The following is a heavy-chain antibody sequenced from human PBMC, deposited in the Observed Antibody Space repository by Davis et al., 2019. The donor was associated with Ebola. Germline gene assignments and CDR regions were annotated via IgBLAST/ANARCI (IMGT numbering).Heavy chain of an antibody. D-gene: IGHD1-7*01. V-gene: IGHV4-61*05. J-gene: IGHJ4*02. CDR2: IYYSGST. CDR3: ARVDWNYRFDY. Sequence: SETLSLTCTVSGGSISSSSYYWGWIRQPPGKGLEWIGYIYYSGSTNYNPSLKSRVTISVDTSKNQFSLKLSSVTAADTAVYYCARVDWNYRFDYWGQGTLVTVSS. CDR1: GGSISSSSYY.